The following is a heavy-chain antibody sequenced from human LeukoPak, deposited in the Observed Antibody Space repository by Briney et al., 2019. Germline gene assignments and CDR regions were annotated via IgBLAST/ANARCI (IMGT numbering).Heavy chain of an antibody. Sequence: SETLSLTCAVYGGSFSGYYWSWIRQPPRKGLEWIGEINHSGSTNYNPSLKSRVTISVDTSKNQSSLKLSSVTAADTAVYYCARGYYGPLDYWGQGTLVTVSS. D-gene: IGHD3-10*01. J-gene: IGHJ4*02. CDR1: GGSFSGYY. CDR2: INHSGST. CDR3: ARGYYGPLDY. V-gene: IGHV4-34*01.